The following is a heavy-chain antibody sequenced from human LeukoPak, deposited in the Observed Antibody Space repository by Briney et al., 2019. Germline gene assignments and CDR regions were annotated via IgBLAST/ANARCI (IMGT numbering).Heavy chain of an antibody. Sequence: PSETLSLICALYGGSFSGYYRSWIRQPPGEGLEWIGEINHSGSTNYNPSLKSRVTISVDTSKNQFSLKLSSATAADTAVYYCASGSYYRFDYWGQGTLVTVSS. D-gene: IGHD1-26*01. CDR3: ASGSYYRFDY. V-gene: IGHV4-34*01. J-gene: IGHJ4*02. CDR2: INHSGST. CDR1: GGSFSGYY.